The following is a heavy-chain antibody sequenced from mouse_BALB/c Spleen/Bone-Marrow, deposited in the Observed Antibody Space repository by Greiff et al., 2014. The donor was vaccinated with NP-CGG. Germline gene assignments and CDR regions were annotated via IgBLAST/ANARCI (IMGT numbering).Heavy chain of an antibody. V-gene: IGHV5-17*02. CDR3: TRGGNWEDFDY. Sequence: EVQVVESGRGLVQPGGSRKLSCAASGFTFSSFGMHWVRQAPERGLEWVAYISSGSSTIFYADTVKGRFTISRDNPKNTLFLQMTSLRSEDTAMYYCTRGGNWEDFDYWGQGTTLTVSS. J-gene: IGHJ2*01. CDR2: ISSGSSTI. CDR1: GFTFSSFG. D-gene: IGHD4-1*01.